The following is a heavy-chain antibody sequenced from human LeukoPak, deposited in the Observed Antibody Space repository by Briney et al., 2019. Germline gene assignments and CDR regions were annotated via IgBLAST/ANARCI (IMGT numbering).Heavy chain of an antibody. V-gene: IGHV3-7*03. D-gene: IGHD6-6*01. CDR2: INPYGSDT. Sequence: GSLRLSCAASGFTFNSYWMWWVRQASEKSLEWVANINPYGSDTYYADSVKGRFTISRDNAENSVYLQMNSLRAEDTAVYYCARGFSIAARPGSYYYMDVWGKGTTVTVSS. CDR3: ARGFSIAARPGSYYYMDV. J-gene: IGHJ6*03. CDR1: GFTFNSYW.